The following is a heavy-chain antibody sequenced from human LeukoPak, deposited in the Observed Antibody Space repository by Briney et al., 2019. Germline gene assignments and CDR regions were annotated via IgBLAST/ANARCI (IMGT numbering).Heavy chain of an antibody. D-gene: IGHD6-13*01. CDR3: ARDRAAAAGTDY. V-gene: IGHV1-8*01. Sequence: GASVKVSCKTSGYTFTSYDINWVRQTTGQGLEWMGWMNPNSGDTGYAQKFQGRVTMTRDTSINTAYMELSSLRSEDTAVYYCARDRAAAAGTDYWGQGTLVTVSS. CDR1: GYTFTSYD. CDR2: MNPNSGDT. J-gene: IGHJ4*02.